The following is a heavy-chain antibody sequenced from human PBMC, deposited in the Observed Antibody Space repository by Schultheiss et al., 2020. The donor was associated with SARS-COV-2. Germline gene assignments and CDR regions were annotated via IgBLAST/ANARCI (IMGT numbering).Heavy chain of an antibody. CDR1: GGSISSYY. D-gene: IGHD3-3*01. J-gene: IGHJ6*03. V-gene: IGHV4-59*04. CDR3: ARDFKYWPRVYYMDV. CDR2: IYYRGSI. Sequence: SETLSLTCTVSGGSISSYYWSWIRQPPGKGLEWIGYIYYRGSIYYNPSLKSRVTMSVDTSKNQFSLKLFSVTAADTAVYYCARDFKYWPRVYYMDVWGKGTTVTVSS.